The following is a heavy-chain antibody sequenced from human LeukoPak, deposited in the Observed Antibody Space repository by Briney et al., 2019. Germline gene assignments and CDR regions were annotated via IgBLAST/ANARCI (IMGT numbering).Heavy chain of an antibody. CDR3: ARYAKWLVRNYFDY. V-gene: IGHV4-34*01. J-gene: IGHJ4*02. D-gene: IGHD6-19*01. CDR1: GGSFSGYY. Sequence: PSETLSLTCAVYGGSFSGYYWSWLRQPPGKGLEWIGEINHSGSTNYNPSLKSRVTISVDTSKNQFSLKLSSVTAADTAVYYCARYAKWLVRNYFDYWGQGTLVTVSS. CDR2: INHSGST.